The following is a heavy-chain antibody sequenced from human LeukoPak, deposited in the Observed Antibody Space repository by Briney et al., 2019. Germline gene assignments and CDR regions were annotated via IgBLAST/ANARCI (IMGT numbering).Heavy chain of an antibody. J-gene: IGHJ4*02. Sequence: GSLGLSCAASDFSFITYAMSWVRQAPGKGLEWVSTISGGGDATYYADSVKGRFTISRDNSKNTLYLQMNSLRVEDTAVYYCARDSSMLRGPLVIYYFDFWGQGTLVTVSS. CDR1: DFSFITYA. V-gene: IGHV3-23*01. D-gene: IGHD3-10*01. CDR3: ARDSSMLRGPLVIYYFDF. CDR2: ISGGGDAT.